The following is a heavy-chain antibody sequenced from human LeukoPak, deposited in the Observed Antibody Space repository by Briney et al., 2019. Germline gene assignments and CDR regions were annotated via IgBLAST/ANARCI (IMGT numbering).Heavy chain of an antibody. CDR2: ISYDGNHK. CDR3: AKELRGYAGFDY. CDR1: GFTFSRYG. J-gene: IGHJ4*02. D-gene: IGHD5-12*01. V-gene: IGHV3-30*18. Sequence: GGSLRLPCAASGFTFSRYGMHWVRQAPGKGLEWVAVISYDGNHKYYADSVRGRFIISRDNSKNTLFLEVDSLRPEDTAVYSCAKELRGYAGFDYWGQGTLVTVSS.